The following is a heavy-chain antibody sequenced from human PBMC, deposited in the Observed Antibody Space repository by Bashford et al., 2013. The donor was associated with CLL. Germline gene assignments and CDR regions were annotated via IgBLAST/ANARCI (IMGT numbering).Heavy chain of an antibody. V-gene: IGHV4-34*01. J-gene: IGHJ6*02. CDR3: ARGPMIVVVINPGEPYYYYYYGMDV. Sequence: SETLSLTCAVYGGSFSGYYWSWIRHAPREGAGVELGEINHSGSTNYNPSHKSRVTISVDTSKNQFSLKLSSVTAADTAVYYCARGPMIVVVINPGEPYYYYYYGMDVWGQGTTVTVSS. D-gene: IGHD3-22*01. CDR1: GGSFSGYY. CDR2: INHSGST.